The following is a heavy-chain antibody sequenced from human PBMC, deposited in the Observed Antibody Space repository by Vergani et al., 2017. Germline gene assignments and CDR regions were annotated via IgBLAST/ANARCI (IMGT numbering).Heavy chain of an antibody. J-gene: IGHJ6*03. CDR3: ARGVLRFLEWLGYYYYYMDV. D-gene: IGHD3-3*01. Sequence: QVQLQQWGAGLLKPSETLSLTCAVYGGSFSGYYWSWIRQPPGKGLEWIGEINHSGCTNYNPSLKSRVTISVDTSKNQFSLKLSSVTAADTAVYYCARGVLRFLEWLGYYYYYMDVWGKGTTVTVSS. CDR2: INHSGCT. CDR1: GGSFSGYY. V-gene: IGHV4-34*01.